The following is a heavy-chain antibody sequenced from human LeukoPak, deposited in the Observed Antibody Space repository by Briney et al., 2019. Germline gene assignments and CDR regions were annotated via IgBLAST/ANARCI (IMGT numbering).Heavy chain of an antibody. CDR3: ARNLDCGGDCFNDAFDI. D-gene: IGHD2-21*01. CDR1: GYSISSSNW. Sequence: SETLSLTCAVSGYSISSSNWWGWIRQPPGKGQEWIGNIYYSGSTYYNPSLKSRVTMSVDTSKNQFSLKLSSVTAVDTAVYYCARNLDCGGDCFNDAFDIWGRGTMVTVSS. CDR2: IYYSGST. V-gene: IGHV4-28*01. J-gene: IGHJ3*02.